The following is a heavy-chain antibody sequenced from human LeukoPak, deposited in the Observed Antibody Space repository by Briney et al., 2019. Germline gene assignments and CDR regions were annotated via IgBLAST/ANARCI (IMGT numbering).Heavy chain of an antibody. D-gene: IGHD6-6*01. V-gene: IGHV3-21*01. CDR2: ISSSSSYI. Sequence: PGGSLRLSCAASGFTFSSYSMNWVRQAPGKGLEWVSSISSSSSYIYYADSVKGRFTISRDNAKNSLYLQMNSLRAEDTAVYYCARAEYSSSFYYYYYMDVWGKGTTVTVSS. CDR3: ARAEYSSSFYYYYYMDV. CDR1: GFTFSSYS. J-gene: IGHJ6*03.